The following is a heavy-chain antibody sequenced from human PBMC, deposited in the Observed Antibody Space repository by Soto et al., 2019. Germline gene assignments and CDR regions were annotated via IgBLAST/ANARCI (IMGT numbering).Heavy chain of an antibody. V-gene: IGHV1-8*01. CDR2: LNPNSGDT. J-gene: IGHJ4*02. CDR3: ARFQSGYDVLDSEC. CDR1: GYTFTNYD. D-gene: IGHD5-12*01. Sequence: GASVKVSCKASGYTFTNYDINWVRQATGQGLEWMGWLNPNSGDTGYAQKFQGRVTMTRNTSISTAYMELSGLRSEDTAVYYCARFQSGYDVLDSECWGQGTLVTVSS.